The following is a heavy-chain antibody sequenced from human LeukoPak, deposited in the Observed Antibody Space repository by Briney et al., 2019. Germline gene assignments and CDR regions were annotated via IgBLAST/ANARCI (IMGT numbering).Heavy chain of an antibody. J-gene: IGHJ4*02. V-gene: IGHV3-53*01. D-gene: IGHD6-19*01. CDR1: GFTVSSNY. Sequence: GGSLRLSCAASGFTVSSNYMSWVRQAPGKGLEWVSVIYSGGSTYYADSVKGRFAISRDNSKNTLYLQMNSLRAEDTAVYYCAKFGIAVARGDFDYWGQGTLVTVSS. CDR3: AKFGIAVARGDFDY. CDR2: IYSGGST.